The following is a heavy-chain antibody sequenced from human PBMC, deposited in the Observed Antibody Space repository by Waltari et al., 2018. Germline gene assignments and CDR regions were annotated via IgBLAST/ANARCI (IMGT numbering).Heavy chain of an antibody. CDR2: IYYSGST. CDR3: ARWVGDGYSKPAFDI. D-gene: IGHD2-15*01. Sequence: SGPGLVKPSETLSLTCTVSGGSISSYYWSWIRQPPGKGLEWIGYIYYSGSTNYNPSLKSRVTISVDTSKNQFSLKLSSVTAADTAVYYCARWVGDGYSKPAFDIWGQGTMVTVSS. CDR1: GGSISSYY. V-gene: IGHV4-59*01. J-gene: IGHJ3*02.